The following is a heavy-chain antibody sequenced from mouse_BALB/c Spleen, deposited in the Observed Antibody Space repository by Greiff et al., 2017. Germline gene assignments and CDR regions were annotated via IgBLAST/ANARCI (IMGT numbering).Heavy chain of an antibody. D-gene: IGHD1-1*01. CDR1: GFSLTSYD. J-gene: IGHJ4*01. V-gene: IGHV2-9-2*01. Sequence: QVQLKESGPGLVAPSQSLSITCTVSGFSLTSYDISWIRQPPGKGLEWLGVIWTGGGTNYNSAFMSRLSISKDNSKSQVFLKMNSLQTDDTAIYYCVRASTVVEGDYYAMDYWGQGTSVTVSS. CDR2: IWTGGGT. CDR3: VRASTVVEGDYYAMDY.